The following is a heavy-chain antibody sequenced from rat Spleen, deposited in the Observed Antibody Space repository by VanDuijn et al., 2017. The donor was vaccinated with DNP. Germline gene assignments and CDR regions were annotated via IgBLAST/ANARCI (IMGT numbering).Heavy chain of an antibody. Sequence: EVQLVESGGGLVQPGRSLKLSCAVSGFTFSDYYMAWVRQAPKKGLEWVATISYDGSDIYYRDSVKGRFTISRDNAQSTVYLQMNSLRSEDSATYYCATAAIPGSYFDYWGQGVMVTVSS. CDR3: ATAAIPGSYFDY. D-gene: IGHD1-2*01. CDR1: GFTFSDYY. CDR2: ISYDGSDI. J-gene: IGHJ2*01. V-gene: IGHV5-7*01.